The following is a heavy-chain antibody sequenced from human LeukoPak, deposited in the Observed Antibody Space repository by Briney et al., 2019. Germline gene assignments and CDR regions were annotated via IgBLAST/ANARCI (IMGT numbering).Heavy chain of an antibody. D-gene: IGHD3-10*01. CDR1: GYSISSGYY. CDR2: INHSGSS. V-gene: IGHV4-38-2*02. J-gene: IGHJ6*03. CDR3: ARVGDLFGAHRVRGLPPDYYYMDV. Sequence: SETLSLTCTVSGYSISSGYYWGWIRQPPGKGLEWIGEINHSGSSTYNPSLKSRVIISVDTSKNQFSLRLTSVTAADTGVYFCARVGDLFGAHRVRGLPPDYYYMDVWGKGTMVTVSS.